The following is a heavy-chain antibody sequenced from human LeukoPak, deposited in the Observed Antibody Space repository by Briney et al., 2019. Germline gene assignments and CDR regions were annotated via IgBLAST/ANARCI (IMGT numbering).Heavy chain of an antibody. Sequence: SETLSLTCTISGGSIGTDHWSWIRQPPGKGLEWIGEINHSGSTNYNPSLKSRVTISVDTSKNQFSLKLSSVTAADTAVYYCARRELTAGRRFDYWGQGTLVTVSS. J-gene: IGHJ4*02. CDR1: GGSIGTDH. CDR2: INHSGST. D-gene: IGHD6-13*01. V-gene: IGHV4-34*01. CDR3: ARRELTAGRRFDY.